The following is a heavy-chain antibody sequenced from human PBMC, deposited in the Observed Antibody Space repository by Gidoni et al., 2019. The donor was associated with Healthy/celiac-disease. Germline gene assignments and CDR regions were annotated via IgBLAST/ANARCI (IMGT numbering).Heavy chain of an antibody. V-gene: IGHV3-23*01. Sequence: EVQLLESGGGLVQPGGSLRLFCAASGFTFSSYAMSWVRQAPGKGLEWVSAISGSGGSTYYADSVKGRFTISRDNSKNTLYLQMNSLRAEDTAVYYCAKGGKPGLHYFDYWGQGTLVTVSS. CDR2: ISGSGGST. J-gene: IGHJ4*02. D-gene: IGHD2-15*01. CDR3: AKGGKPGLHYFDY. CDR1: GFTFSSYA.